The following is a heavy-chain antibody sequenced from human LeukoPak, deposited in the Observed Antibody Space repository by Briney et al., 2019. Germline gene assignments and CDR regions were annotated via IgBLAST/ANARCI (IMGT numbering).Heavy chain of an antibody. J-gene: IGHJ5*02. D-gene: IGHD3-3*01. V-gene: IGHV4-39*02. CDR3: AREAATNPNTIFGVVIRRYWFDP. Sequence: SETLSLTCTVSGASISSDNYYWGWIRQPPGKGLEWIGSIYATGDTYYNPSLKTRVTISVDTSKIQFSLKLSSVTAADTAVYYCAREAATNPNTIFGVVIRRYWFDPWGQGTLVTVSS. CDR2: IYATGDT. CDR1: GASISSDNYY.